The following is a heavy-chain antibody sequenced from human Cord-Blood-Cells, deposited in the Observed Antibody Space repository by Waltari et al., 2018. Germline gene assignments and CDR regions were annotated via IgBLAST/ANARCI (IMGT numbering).Heavy chain of an antibody. CDR3: ARDRAGGPTDAFDI. Sequence: EVQLVESGGGLVQPGGSLRLSCAASGFTFRSYWMSWVRQAPGKGLEWVANIKQDGSEKYYVDSVKGRFTISRDNAKNSLYLQMNSLRAEDTAVYYCARDRAGGPTDAFDIWGQGTMVTVSS. CDR2: IKQDGSEK. V-gene: IGHV3-7*01. D-gene: IGHD2-15*01. J-gene: IGHJ3*02. CDR1: GFTFRSYW.